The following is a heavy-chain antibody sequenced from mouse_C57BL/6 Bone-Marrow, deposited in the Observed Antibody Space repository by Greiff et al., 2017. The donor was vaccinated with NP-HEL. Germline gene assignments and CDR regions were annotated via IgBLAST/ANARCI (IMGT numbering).Heavy chain of an antibody. V-gene: IGHV1-64*01. J-gene: IGHJ1*03. Sequence: QVQLKQPGAELVKPGASVKLSCKASGYTFTSYWMHWVKQRPGQGLEWIGMIHPNSGSTNYNEKFKSKATLTVDKSSSTAYMQLSSLTSEDSAVYYCARKGDGSSYRWYFDVWGTGTTVTVSS. CDR3: ARKGDGSSYRWYFDV. D-gene: IGHD1-1*01. CDR1: GYTFTSYW. CDR2: IHPNSGST.